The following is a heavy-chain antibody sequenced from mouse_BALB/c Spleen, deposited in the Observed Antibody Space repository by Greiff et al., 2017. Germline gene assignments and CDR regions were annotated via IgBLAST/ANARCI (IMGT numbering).Heavy chain of an antibody. J-gene: IGHJ4*01. D-gene: IGHD4-1*01. Sequence: EVQGVESGGDLVKPGGSLKLSCAASGFTFSSSGMSWVRQTPDKRLEWVATISSGGSYTYYPDSVKGRFTISRDNAKNTLYLQMSSLKSEDTAMYYCASQLGRCYAMDYWGQGTSVTVSS. V-gene: IGHV5-6*01. CDR3: ASQLGRCYAMDY. CDR2: ISSGGSYT. CDR1: GFTFSSSG.